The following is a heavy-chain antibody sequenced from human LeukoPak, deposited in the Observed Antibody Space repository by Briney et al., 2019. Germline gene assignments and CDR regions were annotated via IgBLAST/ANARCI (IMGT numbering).Heavy chain of an antibody. CDR2: ISGSGGSA. J-gene: IGHJ4*02. V-gene: IGHV3-23*01. Sequence: GGSLRLSCAASGFTFSSYAMSWVRQAPGKGLEWVSAISGSGGSAYYADSVKGQFTISRDNSKSTLYLQMNSLRAEDTAVYYCASLQPFNDYGDPGPDYWGQGTLVTVSS. D-gene: IGHD4-17*01. CDR3: ASLQPFNDYGDPGPDY. CDR1: GFTFSSYA.